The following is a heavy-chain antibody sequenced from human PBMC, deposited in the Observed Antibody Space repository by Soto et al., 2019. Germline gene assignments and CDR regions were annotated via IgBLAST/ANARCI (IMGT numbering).Heavy chain of an antibody. D-gene: IGHD6-19*01. CDR3: AGGDGWYGEYYYYGMDV. CDR2: ISYDGSNK. Sequence: GGSLRLSCAASGFTFSSYAMHWVRQAPGKGLEWVAVISYDGSNKYYADSVKGRFTISRDNSKNTLYLQMNSLRAEDTAVYYCAGGDGWYGEYYYYGMDVWGQGTTVTVSS. J-gene: IGHJ6*02. CDR1: GFTFSSYA. V-gene: IGHV3-30-3*01.